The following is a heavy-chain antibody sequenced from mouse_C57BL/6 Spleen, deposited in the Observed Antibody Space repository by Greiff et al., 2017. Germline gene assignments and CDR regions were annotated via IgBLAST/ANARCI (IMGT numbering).Heavy chain of an antibody. Sequence: VQLQQSGAELVRPGASVKLSCTASGFNIKDDYMHWVKQRPEQGLEWIGWIDPENGDTEYASKFQGKATITADTSSNTAYLQLSSLTSEDTAVYYCTTKGLRRGAMDSGGQGTSVTVSS. CDR1: GFNIKDDY. J-gene: IGHJ4*01. D-gene: IGHD2-4*01. CDR3: TTKGLRRGAMDS. V-gene: IGHV14-4*01. CDR2: IDPENGDT.